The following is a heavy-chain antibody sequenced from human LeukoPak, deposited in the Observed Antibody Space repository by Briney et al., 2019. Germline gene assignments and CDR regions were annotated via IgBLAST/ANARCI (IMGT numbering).Heavy chain of an antibody. CDR1: GFTFSDYY. CDR2: ISSSGSTI. CDR3: AKRENWGAIDY. V-gene: IGHV3-11*01. J-gene: IGHJ4*02. Sequence: GGSLRLSCAASGFTFSDYYMSWIRQAPGKGLEWVSYISSSGSTIYYADSVKGRFTISRDNSKNTLYLQMNSLRVEDTAVYYCAKRENWGAIDYWGQGNLVTVSS. D-gene: IGHD7-27*01.